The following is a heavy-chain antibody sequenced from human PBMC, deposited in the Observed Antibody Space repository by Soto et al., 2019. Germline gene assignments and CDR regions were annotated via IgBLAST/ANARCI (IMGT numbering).Heavy chain of an antibody. J-gene: IGHJ4*02. CDR3: AHTYTRSWYTFGY. D-gene: IGHD6-13*01. CDR1: GFSLNTSGVR. V-gene: IGHV2-5*01. CDR2: IFWNDDN. Sequence: GSGPTLVNPTQTPTLSCTFSGFSLNTSGVRVGWIRQPPGKALEWLALIFWNDDNRYSPSLKSRLTITKDTSKNQVVLTMTSMDPVDTATYYCAHTYTRSWYTFGYWGQGTLVTVSS.